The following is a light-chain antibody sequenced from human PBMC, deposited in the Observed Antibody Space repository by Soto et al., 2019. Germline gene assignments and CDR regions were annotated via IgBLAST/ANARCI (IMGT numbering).Light chain of an antibody. CDR1: SSNIGAGYD. CDR3: QSYASSLSVNLV. J-gene: IGLJ1*01. V-gene: IGLV1-40*01. Sequence: QSGLTLPLSVSGAPGQRVTISCTGSSSNIGAGYDVHWYQQLPGKAPKLLIYGNNNRPSGVPDRFSGSKSGTSASLAVTGLRADDEADYYCQSYASSLSVNLVFGTGTKVTVL. CDR2: GNN.